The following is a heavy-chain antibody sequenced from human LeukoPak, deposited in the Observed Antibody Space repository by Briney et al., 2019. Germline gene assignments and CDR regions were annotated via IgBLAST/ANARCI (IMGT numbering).Heavy chain of an antibody. CDR2: TRNSDNNM. D-gene: IGHD6-19*01. CDR3: ARRIAGDGSHALDI. CDR1: GFTFSDYN. Sequence: GGALRLSCAASGFTFSDYNMGWMRQAPGKGVEWVSYTRNSDNNMFYADSVKGGFTISRDNPRYSVYLQMNSLRGEDTAVYYCARRIAGDGSHALDIWGQGTMVTVSS. V-gene: IGHV3-11*01. J-gene: IGHJ3*02.